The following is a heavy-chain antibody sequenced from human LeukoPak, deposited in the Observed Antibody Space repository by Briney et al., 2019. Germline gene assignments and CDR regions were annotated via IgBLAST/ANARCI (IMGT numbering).Heavy chain of an antibody. CDR1: GYTFSESY. Sequence: ASVKVSFKAPGYTFSESYIHSGRQAPGQGREWMGSMKPKSGGTKYAQKFHGEVSMTRDTCISTAYMELASLTSDDTAVYCCARPGQRTWFEPWGQGALVTVSS. CDR2: MKPKSGGT. J-gene: IGHJ5*02. V-gene: IGHV1-2*02. CDR3: ARPGQRTWFEP.